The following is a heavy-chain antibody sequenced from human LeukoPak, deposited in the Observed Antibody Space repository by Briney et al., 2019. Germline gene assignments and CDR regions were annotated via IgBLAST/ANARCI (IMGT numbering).Heavy chain of an antibody. D-gene: IGHD1-26*01. V-gene: IGHV3-30*18. Sequence: PGRSLRLSCAASGFTFSSYGMHWVRQAPGKGLEWVAVISYDGSNKYYADSVKGRFTISRDNSKNTLYLQMNSLRAEDTAVYYCAKDRSYSRDDDFDYWGQGTLVTVSS. CDR3: AKDRSYSRDDDFDY. CDR2: ISYDGSNK. CDR1: GFTFSSYG. J-gene: IGHJ4*02.